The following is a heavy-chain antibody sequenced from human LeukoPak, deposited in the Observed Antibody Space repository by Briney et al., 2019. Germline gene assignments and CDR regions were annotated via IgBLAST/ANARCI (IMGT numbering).Heavy chain of an antibody. J-gene: IGHJ4*02. D-gene: IGHD5-12*01. CDR2: IHQSGST. Sequence: SGTLSLTCAVSGGSISSTTNWWSWVRQPPGKGLEWIGAIHQSGSTNYKPSLKSRVTISVDKTKNQFSLKMTSVTAADTAVYYCARGLVDTGRSRFDYWGQGTLVTVSS. V-gene: IGHV4-4*02. CDR1: GGSISSTTNW. CDR3: ARGLVDTGRSRFDY.